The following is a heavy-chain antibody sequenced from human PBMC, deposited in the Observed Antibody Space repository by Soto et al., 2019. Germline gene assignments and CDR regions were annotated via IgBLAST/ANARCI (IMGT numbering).Heavy chain of an antibody. V-gene: IGHV1-18*01. CDR1: GYTFTSYG. CDR3: ARDAAVGICDS. Sequence: QVQLVQSGAEVKKPGASVKVSCKASGYTFTSYGISWVRQAPGQGLEWMGWISAYNGNTNYAQKLKGRVNMTTDTATSTAYMELRSLRSAGGAGYYCARDAAVGICDSWGQGPLVTVSS. CDR2: ISAYNGNT. J-gene: IGHJ4*02. D-gene: IGHD1-26*01.